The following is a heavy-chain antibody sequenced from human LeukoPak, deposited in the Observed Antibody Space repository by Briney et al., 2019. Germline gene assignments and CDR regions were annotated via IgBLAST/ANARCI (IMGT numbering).Heavy chain of an antibody. V-gene: IGHV1-69*13. CDR2: IIPIFGTA. Sequence: GASVKVSCKASGGTFSSYAISWVRQAPGQGLEWMGGIIPIFGTANYAQKFQGRVTITADESTSTAYMELSSLRSEDTAVYYCARDRENYYDSSGYSNPDYWGQGTLVTVSS. CDR1: GGTFSSYA. D-gene: IGHD3-22*01. J-gene: IGHJ4*02. CDR3: ARDRENYYDSSGYSNPDY.